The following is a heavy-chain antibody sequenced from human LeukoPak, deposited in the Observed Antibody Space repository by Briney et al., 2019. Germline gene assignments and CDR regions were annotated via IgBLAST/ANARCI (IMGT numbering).Heavy chain of an antibody. D-gene: IGHD4/OR15-4a*01. Sequence: PGGSLRLSCAASGFTVSSNYMSWVRQAPGKGLEWVSVIYSGGSTYYADSVKGRFTISRDNSKNTLYLQMNSLRAEDTAVYYCARGGGLWWSNWFDPWGQGTLVTVSS. CDR2: IYSGGST. CDR1: GFTVSSNY. CDR3: ARGGGLWWSNWFDP. V-gene: IGHV3-53*01. J-gene: IGHJ5*02.